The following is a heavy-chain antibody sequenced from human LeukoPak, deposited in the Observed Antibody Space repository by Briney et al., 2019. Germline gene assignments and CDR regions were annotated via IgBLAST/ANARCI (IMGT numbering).Heavy chain of an antibody. V-gene: IGHV3-23*01. J-gene: IGHJ4*02. D-gene: IGHD1-26*01. CDR2: ISGSGSST. Sequence: GGSLRLSCAASGFTFSSYAMSWVRQAPGKGLEWVSVISGSGSSTYYADSVKGRFTISRDNSKNTLYLQLNSLRVEDTAIYYCAKVRGTLGAFDYWGQGTLVTVSS. CDR1: GFTFSSYA. CDR3: AKVRGTLGAFDY.